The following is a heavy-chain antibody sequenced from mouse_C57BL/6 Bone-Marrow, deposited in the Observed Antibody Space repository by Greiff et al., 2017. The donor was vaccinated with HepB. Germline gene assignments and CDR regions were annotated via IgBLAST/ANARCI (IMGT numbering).Heavy chain of an antibody. V-gene: IGHV2-5*01. Sequence: VKLMESGPGLVQPSQSLSITCTVSGFSLTSYGVHWVRQSPGKGLEWLGVIWRGGSTDYNAAFMSRLSITKDNSKSQVFFKMNSLQADDTAIYYCAKRGNYVNAMDYWGQGTSVTVSS. J-gene: IGHJ4*01. CDR2: IWRGGST. CDR1: GFSLTSYG. CDR3: AKRGNYVNAMDY. D-gene: IGHD2-1*01.